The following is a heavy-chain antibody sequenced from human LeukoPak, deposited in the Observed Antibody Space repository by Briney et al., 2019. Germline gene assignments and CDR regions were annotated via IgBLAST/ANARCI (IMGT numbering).Heavy chain of an antibody. V-gene: IGHV3-53*01. CDR2: IYSGGST. CDR1: GFTVSSNY. CDR3: ARELRHRYSGSYSVGMDV. D-gene: IGHD1-26*01. Sequence: GGSLRLSCAASGFTVSSNYMSWVRQAPGKGLEWVSVIYSGGSTYYADSVKGRFTISRDNSKNTLYLQMNSLRAEDTAVYYCARELRHRYSGSYSVGMDVWGQGTTVTVSS. J-gene: IGHJ6*02.